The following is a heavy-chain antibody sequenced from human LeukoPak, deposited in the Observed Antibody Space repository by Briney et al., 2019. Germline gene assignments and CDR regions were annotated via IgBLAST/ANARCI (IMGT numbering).Heavy chain of an antibody. CDR3: ARESEGLDY. J-gene: IGHJ4*02. CDR2: ISYDGSNK. V-gene: IGHV3-30*04. Sequence: PGGSLRLSCAASAFTFSSYAMHWVRRAPGKGLEWVAIISYDGSNKYYADSVKGRFTISRDNSKSTLYLQMNSLRAEDTTVYYCARESEGLDYWGQGTLVTVSS. CDR1: AFTFSSYA.